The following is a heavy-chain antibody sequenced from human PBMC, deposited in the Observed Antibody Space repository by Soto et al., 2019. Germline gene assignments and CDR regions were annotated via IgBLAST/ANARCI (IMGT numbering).Heavy chain of an antibody. J-gene: IGHJ2*01. CDR2: IGGSGSGT. Sequence: HPGGSLRLSCAVSGFTFSTFVMSWVRQAPGKGLEWVSTIGGSGSGTYYADSVKGRFTISRDNSKNTLYLQMNSLRAEDTAIYYCAKNYWYFDLWGRGTRVTVSS. CDR3: AKNYWYFDL. V-gene: IGHV3-23*01. CDR1: GFTFSTFV.